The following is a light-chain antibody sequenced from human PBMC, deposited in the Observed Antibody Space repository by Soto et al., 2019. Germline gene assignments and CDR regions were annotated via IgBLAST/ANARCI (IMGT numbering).Light chain of an antibody. CDR3: QQLNTYPIT. CDR2: AAS. Sequence: DIQMTQSPSTLSASVGDRVTITCRASQSISSYLNWYQQKPGKAPKLLIYAASTLQSGVPSRFSGSGSGTDFTLTISSLQPEDFATYYCQQLNTYPITFGGATRWIS. J-gene: IGKJ4*01. CDR1: QSISSY. V-gene: IGKV1-39*01.